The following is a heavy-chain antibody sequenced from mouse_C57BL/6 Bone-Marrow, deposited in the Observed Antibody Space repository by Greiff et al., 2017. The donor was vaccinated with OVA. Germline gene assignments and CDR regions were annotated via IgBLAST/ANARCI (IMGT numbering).Heavy chain of an antibody. J-gene: IGHJ3*01. V-gene: IGHV1-82*01. CDR1: GYAFSSSW. CDR2: IYPGDGDT. CDR3: ARYGKCTWFAY. D-gene: IGHD2-10*02. Sequence: QVQLKQSGPELVKPGASVKISCKASGYAFSSSWMNWVKQRPGKGLEWIGRIYPGDGDTNYNGKFKGKATLTADKSSSTAYMQLSSLTSEDSAVYFCARYGKCTWFAYWGQGTLVTVSA.